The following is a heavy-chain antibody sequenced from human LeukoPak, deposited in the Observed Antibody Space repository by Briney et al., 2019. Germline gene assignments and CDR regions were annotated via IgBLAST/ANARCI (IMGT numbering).Heavy chain of an antibody. CDR3: ASFRDTDN. CDR2: INTAGST. CDR1: GLTFSNVW. V-gene: IGHV3-74*01. D-gene: IGHD2-21*01. J-gene: IGHJ3*01. Sequence: GALRLSCEVSGLTFSNVWMHWVRQTPGQGLVWVCRINTAGSTVYADPVKGRFTISRDSAKNMVYLQMNSLRTEDTAVYYCASFRDTDNWGRGTMVTVSS.